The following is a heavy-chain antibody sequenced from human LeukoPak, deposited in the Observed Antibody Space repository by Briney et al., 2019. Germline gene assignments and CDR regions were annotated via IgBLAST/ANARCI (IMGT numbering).Heavy chain of an antibody. J-gene: IGHJ5*02. Sequence: GGSLRLSCAASGFTFSSYWMSWVRQAPGKGLEWVSAISGSGGSTYYADSVKGRFTISRDNSKNTLYLQMNSLRAEDTAVYYCAKDVYSSGWYNWFDPWGQGTLVTVSS. CDR3: AKDVYSSGWYNWFDP. V-gene: IGHV3-23*01. D-gene: IGHD6-19*01. CDR1: GFTFSSYW. CDR2: ISGSGGST.